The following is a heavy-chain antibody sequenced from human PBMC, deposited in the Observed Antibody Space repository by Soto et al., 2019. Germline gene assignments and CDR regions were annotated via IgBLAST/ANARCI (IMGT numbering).Heavy chain of an antibody. CDR2: IYPGDSDT. Sequence: GESLKISCNGSGYSFTSYWIGWVRQMPGKGLEWMGIIYPGDSDTRYSPSFQGQVTISADKSISTAYLQWSSLRASDTAMYYCERGSTHTSGYYFFDYWGPETLVTVYS. CDR1: GYSFTSYW. D-gene: IGHD3-22*01. CDR3: ERGSTHTSGYYFFDY. J-gene: IGHJ4*02. V-gene: IGHV5-51*01.